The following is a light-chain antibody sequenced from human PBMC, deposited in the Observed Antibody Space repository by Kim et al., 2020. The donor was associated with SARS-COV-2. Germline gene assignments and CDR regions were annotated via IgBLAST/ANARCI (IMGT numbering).Light chain of an antibody. CDR1: KFGDKY. V-gene: IGLV3-1*01. CDR2: LDT. Sequence: SVSPGQTASLTCSGDKFGDKYACWYQQKPGQSPVLVIYLDTKRPSGIPERFSRSNSGNTATLTISGTQAMDEADYYCQTWDSTTVVFGGGTKLTVL. J-gene: IGLJ2*01. CDR3: QTWDSTTVV.